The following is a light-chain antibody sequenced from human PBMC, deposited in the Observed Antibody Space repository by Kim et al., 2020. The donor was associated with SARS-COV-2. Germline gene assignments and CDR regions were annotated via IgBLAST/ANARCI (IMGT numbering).Light chain of an antibody. CDR2: AAS. V-gene: IGKV1-9*01. CDR1: QGISSY. Sequence: IQLTQSPSSLSASVGDRVTITCRASQGISSYLAWYQQKPGKAPKLLIYAASTLQSGVPSRFSGSGSGTDFTLNISSLQPEDFATYYCEELNSYPLTFGRGTKVEI. CDR3: EELNSYPLT. J-gene: IGKJ4*01.